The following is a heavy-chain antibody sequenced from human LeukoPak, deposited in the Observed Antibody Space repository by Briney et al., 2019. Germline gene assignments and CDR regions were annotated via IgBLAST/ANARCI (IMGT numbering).Heavy chain of an antibody. Sequence: GGSLRLSCAASGFTFSDYYMSWIRQAPGQGLEWVSYISSSGSTIYYADSVKGRFTISRDNAKNSLYLQMNSLRAEDTAVDYCARDRGYYDSSGPRGWFDHWGQGTLVTVSS. D-gene: IGHD3-22*01. V-gene: IGHV3-11*01. J-gene: IGHJ5*02. CDR1: GFTFSDYY. CDR3: ARDRGYYDSSGPRGWFDH. CDR2: ISSSGSTI.